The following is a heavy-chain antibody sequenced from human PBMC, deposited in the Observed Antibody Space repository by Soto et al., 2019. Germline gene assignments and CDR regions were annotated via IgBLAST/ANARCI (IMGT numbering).Heavy chain of an antibody. CDR2: INHSGST. CDR3: XXXXGGSWAAAGTFDY. D-gene: IGHD6-13*01. CDR1: GGSFSGYY. J-gene: IGHJ4*02. V-gene: IGHV4-34*01. Sequence: QVQLQQWGAGLLKPSETLSLTCAVYGGSFSGYYWSWIRQPPGKGLEWIGEINHSGSTNYNPSLKSRVTISVDTSKNQFSLKLSSVTXADTXXXXXXXXXGGSWAAAGTFDYWGQGTLVT.